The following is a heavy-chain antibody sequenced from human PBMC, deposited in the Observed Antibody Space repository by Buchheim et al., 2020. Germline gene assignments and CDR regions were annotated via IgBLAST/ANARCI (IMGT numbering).Heavy chain of an antibody. Sequence: QVQLVQSGAEVKKPGASVDVSCKASGYTFTGHYMHWVRQAPGQGLEWMGWINPNNGDTIYAQTFQGRVTMTRDTSISTAYMELSRLRSDDTAVYFCARDHSGYDLDYWGQGTL. V-gene: IGHV1-2*02. CDR2: INPNNGDT. J-gene: IGHJ4*02. CDR1: GYTFTGHY. D-gene: IGHD5-12*01. CDR3: ARDHSGYDLDY.